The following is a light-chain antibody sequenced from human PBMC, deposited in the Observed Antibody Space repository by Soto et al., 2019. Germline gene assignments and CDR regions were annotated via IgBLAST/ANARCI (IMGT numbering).Light chain of an antibody. J-gene: IGLJ1*01. CDR1: SSDVGGYNY. V-gene: IGLV2-8*01. CDR2: EVS. Sequence: QSALTQPPSASGSPGQSVTISCTGTSSDVGGYNYVSWYQQHPGKAPKLMLYEVSKRPSGVPDRFSGSKSGNTASLTVSGLQAEDEADYYCSSYAGSNKDGFGTGTKLTVL. CDR3: SSYAGSNKDG.